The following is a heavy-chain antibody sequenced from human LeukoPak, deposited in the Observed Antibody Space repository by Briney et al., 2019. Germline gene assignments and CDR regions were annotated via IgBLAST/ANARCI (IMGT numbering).Heavy chain of an antibody. V-gene: IGHV3-30*18. CDR1: GFTFSSYG. CDR2: ISYDGSNK. Sequence: PGGSLRLSCAASGFTFSSYGMHWVRQAPGKGLEWVAVISYDGSNKYYADSVKGRFTISRDNSKNTLYLQMNSLRAEDTAVYYCAKDLIAVAGEGYYYGMDVWGQGTTVTVSS. D-gene: IGHD6-19*01. J-gene: IGHJ6*02. CDR3: AKDLIAVAGEGYYYGMDV.